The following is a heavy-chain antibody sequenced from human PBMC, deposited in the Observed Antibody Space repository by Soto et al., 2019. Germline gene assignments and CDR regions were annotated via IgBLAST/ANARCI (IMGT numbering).Heavy chain of an antibody. J-gene: IGHJ6*03. CDR2: IYYSGST. CDR3: ARYVPYYYYYYMDV. V-gene: IGHV4-59*01. CDR1: GGSISSYY. D-gene: IGHD3-16*01. Sequence: SETLSLTCTVSGGSISSYYWSWIRQPPGKGLEWIGYIYYSGSTNYNPSLKSRVTISVDTSKNQFSLKLSSVTAADTAVYYCARYVPYYYYYYMDVWGKGTTVTAP.